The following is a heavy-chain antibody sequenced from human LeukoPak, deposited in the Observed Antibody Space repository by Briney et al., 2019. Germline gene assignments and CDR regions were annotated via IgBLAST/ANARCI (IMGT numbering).Heavy chain of an antibody. Sequence: SETLSLTCAVYGGSFSGYYWSWIRQPPGKGLEGIGEINHSGSTNYNPSLKSRVTISVDTSKNQFSLKLSSVTAADTAVYYCARVVSRGYYYGSGRFDPWGQGTLVTVSS. V-gene: IGHV4-34*01. CDR2: INHSGST. CDR1: GGSFSGYY. CDR3: ARVVSRGYYYGSGRFDP. D-gene: IGHD3-10*01. J-gene: IGHJ5*02.